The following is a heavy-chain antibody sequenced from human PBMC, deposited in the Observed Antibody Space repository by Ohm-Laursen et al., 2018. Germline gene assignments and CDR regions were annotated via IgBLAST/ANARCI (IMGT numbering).Heavy chain of an antibody. CDR1: GGSMRSYY. CDR2: IYHSGST. Sequence: SDTLSLTCIVSGGSMRSYYWSWIRQPPGKGLGWIGYIYHSGSTTYNPSLKSPVTISIDTSKRQFSLKLSSVAAADTAVYYCARDRHLDDAFDIWGQGTKVTVSS. CDR3: ARDRHLDDAFDI. J-gene: IGHJ3*02. D-gene: IGHD3-3*01. V-gene: IGHV4-59*01.